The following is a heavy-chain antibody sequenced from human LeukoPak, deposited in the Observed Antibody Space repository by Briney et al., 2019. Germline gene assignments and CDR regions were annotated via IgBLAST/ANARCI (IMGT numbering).Heavy chain of an antibody. CDR1: GFTVSSNY. V-gene: IGHV3-53*01. Sequence: GGSLRLSCAASGFTVSSNYMSWVRQAPGKGLEWVSVIYSGGSTYYADSVKGRFTISRDNSKNTLYLQMNSLRAEDTAVYYCARGIAGSSVHFDYWGQGTLVTVSS. D-gene: IGHD6-13*01. CDR2: IYSGGST. CDR3: ARGIAGSSVHFDY. J-gene: IGHJ4*02.